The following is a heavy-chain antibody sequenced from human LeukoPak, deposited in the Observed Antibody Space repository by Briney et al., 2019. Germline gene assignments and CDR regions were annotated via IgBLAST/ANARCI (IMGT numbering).Heavy chain of an antibody. V-gene: IGHV3-7*01. Sequence: GGSLRLSCAASGFTFSNYWLSWVRQAPGKGLDWVANIKQDGSEKYYVDSIKGRFTISSDNAKNSLYLQMNSLRAEDTAVYYCARDPYSSGWPSYYYYGMDVWGQGATVTVSS. CDR3: ARDPYSSGWPSYYYYGMDV. J-gene: IGHJ6*02. CDR2: IKQDGSEK. CDR1: GFTFSNYW. D-gene: IGHD6-19*01.